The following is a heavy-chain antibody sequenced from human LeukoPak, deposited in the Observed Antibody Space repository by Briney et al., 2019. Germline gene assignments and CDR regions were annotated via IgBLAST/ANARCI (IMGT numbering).Heavy chain of an antibody. D-gene: IGHD1-26*01. J-gene: IGHJ3*02. CDR3: ARGGRVGASHAFDI. CDR1: GDSLSSNSAA. Sequence: SQTLSLTCAISGDSLSSNSAAWNWVRQSPSRGLEWLGRTYYRSKLYNDYPVSAKSRITINPDTSKNQFSLQLNSVTPEDTAVYYCARGGRVGASHAFDIWGQGTMVTVSS. V-gene: IGHV6-1*01. CDR2: TYYRSKLYN.